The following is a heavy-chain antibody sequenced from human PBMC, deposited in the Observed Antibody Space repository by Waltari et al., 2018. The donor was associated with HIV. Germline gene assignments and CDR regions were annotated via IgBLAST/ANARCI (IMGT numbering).Heavy chain of an antibody. J-gene: IGHJ5*02. CDR3: ARDSGSRPFDP. V-gene: IGHV4-34*01. CDR2: INHSGST. Sequence: QVQLQQWGAGLLKPSETLSLTCAVYGGSFSGYYWSWIRQPPGKGLEWIGEINHSGSTNYNPSLKSRVTISVDTSKNQFSLKLSSVTAADTAVYYCARDSGSRPFDPWGQGTLVTVSS. D-gene: IGHD1-26*01. CDR1: GGSFSGYY.